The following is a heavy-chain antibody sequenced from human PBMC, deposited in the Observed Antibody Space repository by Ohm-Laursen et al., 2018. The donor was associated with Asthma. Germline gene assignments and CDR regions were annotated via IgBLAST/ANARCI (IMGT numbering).Heavy chain of an antibody. CDR3: ATEAWWRCDY. CDR1: GDTFNIFGNSW. Sequence: SLRLSCAASGDTFNIFGNSWMAWVRQAPGKGLEWLAKIPPVGGAPVYVDSVQGRFTISRDNAKSSLYLQLNSLRAEDTAIYDCATEAWWRCDYWGQGSLVTVSS. D-gene: IGHD2-15*01. J-gene: IGHJ4*02. V-gene: IGHV3-7*02. CDR2: IPPVGGAP.